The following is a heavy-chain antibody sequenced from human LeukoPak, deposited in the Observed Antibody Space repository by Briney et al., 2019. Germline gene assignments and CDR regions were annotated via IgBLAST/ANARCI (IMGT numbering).Heavy chain of an antibody. CDR3: AKLPGRAADY. Sequence: PGGSLRLSCAASGFTFSSYVMNWVRQAPGKGLEWVSGISDSGGGTYYADSVKGRFTIPRDNSKNTLYLQMNSLRAEDTAVYYCAKLPGRAADYWGQGTLVTVSS. CDR2: ISDSGGGT. CDR1: GFTFSSYV. V-gene: IGHV3-23*01. J-gene: IGHJ4*02.